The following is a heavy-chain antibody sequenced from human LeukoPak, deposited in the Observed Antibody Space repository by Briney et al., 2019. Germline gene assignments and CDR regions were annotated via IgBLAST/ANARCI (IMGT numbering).Heavy chain of an antibody. CDR2: IYYSGST. D-gene: IGHD1-26*01. CDR1: GGSISSYY. Sequence: PSETLSLTCTVSGGSISSYYWSWIRQPPGKGLEWIGYIYYSGSTNYNPSLKSRVTISVDTSKNQFSLKLSSVTAADTAVYYCARGPSGSYSPPDYWGQGTLVTVSS. V-gene: IGHV4-59*01. CDR3: ARGPSGSYSPPDY. J-gene: IGHJ4*02.